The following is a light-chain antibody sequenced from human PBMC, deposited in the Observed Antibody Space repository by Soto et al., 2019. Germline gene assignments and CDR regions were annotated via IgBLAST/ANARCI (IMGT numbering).Light chain of an antibody. Sequence: DIVMTQSPDSLALSLGERATINCKSSRNVLHSSSNKNYLAWYQQKPGQPPKLLIYWASTRESGVPDRFSGSESGTDFTLSISSLQAENVAVYSCQQYYSAPYTFGQGTKLEI. V-gene: IGKV4-1*01. J-gene: IGKJ2*01. CDR3: QQYYSAPYT. CDR2: WAS. CDR1: RNVLHSSSNKNY.